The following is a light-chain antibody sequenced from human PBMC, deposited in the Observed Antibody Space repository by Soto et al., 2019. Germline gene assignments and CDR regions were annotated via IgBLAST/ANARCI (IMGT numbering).Light chain of an antibody. CDR1: QSIDNF. J-gene: IGKJ2*01. V-gene: IGKV1-39*01. CDR3: QQSYSLPYT. Sequence: DIQMTQSPSSLSASVGDRVTITCRPSQSIDNFLNWYQQKPGKAPNLLIYAASSLQSGVSSRFSGSGSGTDFTLTISSLQPEDSATYYCQQSYSLPYTFGQGTKVDNK. CDR2: AAS.